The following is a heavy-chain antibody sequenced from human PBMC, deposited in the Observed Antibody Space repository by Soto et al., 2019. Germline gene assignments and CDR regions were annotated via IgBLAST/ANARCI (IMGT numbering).Heavy chain of an antibody. CDR3: ARDRRMMDIVVVPAAQASGYYYYGMDV. J-gene: IGHJ6*02. CDR2: IYYSGST. Sequence: QVQLQESGPGLVKPSQTLSLTCTVSGGSISSGGYYWSWIRQHPGKGLEWIGYIYYSGSTYYNPSLKSRVTISVDTSKNQFSLKLSSVTAADTAVYYCARDRRMMDIVVVPAAQASGYYYYGMDVWGQGTTVTVSS. V-gene: IGHV4-31*03. D-gene: IGHD2-2*03. CDR1: GGSISSGGYY.